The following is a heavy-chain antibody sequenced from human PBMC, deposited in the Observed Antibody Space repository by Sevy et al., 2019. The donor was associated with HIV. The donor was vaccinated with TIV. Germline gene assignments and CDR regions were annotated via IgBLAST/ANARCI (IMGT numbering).Heavy chain of an antibody. V-gene: IGHV3-53*01. CDR1: GFTVSSKF. CDR2: LQSGGST. CDR3: TRSLAAGFFVTFDH. D-gene: IGHD2-21*02. J-gene: IGHJ4*02. Sequence: GGSLRLSCEVSGFTVSSKFMSWVRQAPGKGLEWVSVLQSGGSTHYADSVKGRFTISRDNSKNSLYLLMNNLRPEDTATYYCTRSLAAGFFVTFDHWGQGAPVTVPS.